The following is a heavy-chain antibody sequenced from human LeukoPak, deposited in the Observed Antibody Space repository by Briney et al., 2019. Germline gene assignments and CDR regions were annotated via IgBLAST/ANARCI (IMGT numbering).Heavy chain of an antibody. CDR2: ISWNSGSI. D-gene: IGHD3-10*01. V-gene: IGHV3-9*03. CDR3: ARDRGNWFDP. Sequence: GGSLRLSCAASGFTFDDYAVHWVRQAPGKGLEWVSGISWNSGSIGYADSVKGRFTISRDNAKNSLYLQMNSLRAEDMALYYCARDRGNWFDPWGQGPLVTVSS. J-gene: IGHJ5*02. CDR1: GFTFDDYA.